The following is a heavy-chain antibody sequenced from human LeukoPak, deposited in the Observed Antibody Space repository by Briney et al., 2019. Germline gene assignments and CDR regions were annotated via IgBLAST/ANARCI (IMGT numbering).Heavy chain of an antibody. D-gene: IGHD3-22*01. CDR2: INHSGST. V-gene: IGHV4-34*01. Sequence: KHSETLSLTCAVYGGSFSGYYWSWIRQPPGKGLEWIGEINHSGSTNYNPSLKSRVTISVDTSKNQFSLKLSSVTAADTAVYYCARVGYYYDSSGYYYAFDYWGQGTLVTVSS. J-gene: IGHJ4*02. CDR1: GGSFSGYY. CDR3: ARVGYYYDSSGYYYAFDY.